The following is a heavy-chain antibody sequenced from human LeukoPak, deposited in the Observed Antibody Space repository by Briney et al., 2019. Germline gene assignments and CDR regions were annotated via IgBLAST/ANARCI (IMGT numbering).Heavy chain of an antibody. J-gene: IGHJ4*02. CDR3: ARSFRSSGSENFDH. V-gene: IGHV3-74*01. Sequence: GGSLRLSCAASGFTFSSYWMHWVRQAPGKGLVWVSRINSGGSSTSYADSVKGRFTISRDNAKNTLYLQMNSLRAEDTAVYYCARSFRSSGSENFDHWGQGTLVTVSS. CDR1: GFTFSSYW. D-gene: IGHD3-10*01. CDR2: INSGGSST.